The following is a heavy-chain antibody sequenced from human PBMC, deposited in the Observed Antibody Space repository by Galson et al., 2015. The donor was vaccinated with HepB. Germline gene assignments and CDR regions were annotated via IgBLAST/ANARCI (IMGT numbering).Heavy chain of an antibody. D-gene: IGHD6-13*01. CDR2: FDPEDGET. CDR1: GYTLTELS. CDR3: ATGVYSSSGPHYYGMDV. Sequence: SVKVSCKVSGYTLTELSMHWVRQAPGKGLEWMGGFDPEDGETIYAQKFQGRVTMTEDTSTDTAYMELSSLRSEDTAVYYCATGVYSSSGPHYYGMDVWGQGTTVTVSS. V-gene: IGHV1-24*01. J-gene: IGHJ6*02.